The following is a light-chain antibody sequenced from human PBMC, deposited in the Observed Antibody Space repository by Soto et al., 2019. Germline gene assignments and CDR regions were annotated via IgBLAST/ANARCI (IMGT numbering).Light chain of an antibody. V-gene: IGKV3-20*01. Sequence: EIVLTQSPGTLSLSPGEGATLSCRASQSVSSTYLAWYQQKAGQAPRLLIYGASSRATGIPDRFSGSGSGTDFTLTISRLEPEDFAVYYCQQYGSSPQTFGQGTKVEI. J-gene: IGKJ1*01. CDR3: QQYGSSPQT. CDR1: QSVSSTY. CDR2: GAS.